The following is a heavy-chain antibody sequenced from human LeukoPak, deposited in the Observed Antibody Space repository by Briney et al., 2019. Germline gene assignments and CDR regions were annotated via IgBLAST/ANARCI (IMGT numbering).Heavy chain of an antibody. V-gene: IGHV4-39*01. CDR2: INYSGDT. J-gene: IGHJ4*02. CDR3: ARLNVLRYFVCIDS. CDR1: GGSISSSSYY. D-gene: IGHD3-9*01. Sequence: SETLSLTCTVSGGSISSSSYYWGWIRQPPGQGLEWIGSINYSGDTYYNPSLKSRVTISVDTSKNQFSLRLSSVTAADTAVYYCARLNVLRYFVCIDSWGQGTLVTVSS.